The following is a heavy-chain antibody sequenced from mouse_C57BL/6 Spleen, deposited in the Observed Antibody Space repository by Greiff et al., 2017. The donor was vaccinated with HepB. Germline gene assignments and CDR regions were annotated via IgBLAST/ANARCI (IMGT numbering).Heavy chain of an antibody. D-gene: IGHD2-4*01. J-gene: IGHJ1*03. CDR1: GFTFSDYG. Sequence: EVKLVESGGGLVKPGGSLKLSCAASGFTFSDYGMHWVRQAPEKGLEWVAYISSGSSTIYYADTVKGRFTISRDNAKNTLFLQMTSLRSEDTAMYYCARHYDEYLDVWGTGTTVTVSS. V-gene: IGHV5-17*01. CDR3: ARHYDEYLDV. CDR2: ISSGSSTI.